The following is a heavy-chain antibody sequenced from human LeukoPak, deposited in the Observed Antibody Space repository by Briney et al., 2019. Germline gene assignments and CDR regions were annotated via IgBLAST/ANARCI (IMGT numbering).Heavy chain of an antibody. Sequence: SETLSLTCTVSGGSISSYYWSWIRQPAGKGLEWIGRIYTSGSTNYNPSLKSRVTMSVDPSKNQSSLKLSSVTAADPAVYYCARDRTVTGVDYWGQGTLVTVSS. V-gene: IGHV4-4*07. CDR2: IYTSGST. D-gene: IGHD4-23*01. CDR3: ARDRTVTGVDY. J-gene: IGHJ4*02. CDR1: GGSISSYY.